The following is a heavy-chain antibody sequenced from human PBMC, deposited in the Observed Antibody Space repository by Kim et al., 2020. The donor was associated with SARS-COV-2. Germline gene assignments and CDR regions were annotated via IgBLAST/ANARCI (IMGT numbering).Heavy chain of an antibody. CDR2: SGTI. D-gene: IGHD5-12*01. CDR3: ARRTGYSDY. Sequence: SGTIHYADSVKGRFTVSRDNAKNSLYLQMDSLRAEDTAVYYCARRTGYSDYWGQGTLVTVSS. J-gene: IGHJ4*02. V-gene: IGHV3-48*04.